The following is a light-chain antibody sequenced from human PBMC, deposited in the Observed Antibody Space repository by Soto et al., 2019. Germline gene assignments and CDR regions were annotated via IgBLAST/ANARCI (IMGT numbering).Light chain of an antibody. Sequence: IFMTQSPATLSVSPGGRATLSCRASEDVSSKLAWYQQKPGLPPRLVIYDASTRATGIPGRFSGSGSGKDFTLAISGLQAEDCAIYDCLQYDTWPPGTFGQGTKVEI. CDR2: DAS. J-gene: IGKJ1*01. CDR3: LQYDTWPPGT. V-gene: IGKV3-15*01. CDR1: EDVSSK.